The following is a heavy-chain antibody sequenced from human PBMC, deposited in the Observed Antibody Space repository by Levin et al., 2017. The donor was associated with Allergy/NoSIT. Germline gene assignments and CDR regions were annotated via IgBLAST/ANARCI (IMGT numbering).Heavy chain of an antibody. CDR2: INHRGST. CDR1: GGSFGGYY. CDR3: AVFSLRYGAFDI. V-gene: IGHV4-34*01. J-gene: IGHJ3*02. D-gene: IGHD4-17*01. Sequence: SQTLSLTCAVYGGSFGGYYWSWLRQPPGKGLEWIGEINHRGSTTYNPSLKSRVTISVDTSRNQFSVKLNSVPAADTAVYYCAVFSLRYGAFDIWGQGTMVTVSS.